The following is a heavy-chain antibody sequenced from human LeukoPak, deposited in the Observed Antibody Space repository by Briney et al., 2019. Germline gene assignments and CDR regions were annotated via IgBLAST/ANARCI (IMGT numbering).Heavy chain of an antibody. D-gene: IGHD6-19*01. CDR1: GASISSSSYY. V-gene: IGHV4-39*07. CDR3: ARDAVAGTGSFDY. J-gene: IGHJ4*02. Sequence: SETLSLTCTVSGASISSSSYYWGWIRQPPGKGLEWIGSVYYSGSTYYNPSLKSRFIISADMSRNQFSLKLTSVTAAGTAVYYCARDAVAGTGSFDYWGQGTLVTVSS. CDR2: VYYSGST.